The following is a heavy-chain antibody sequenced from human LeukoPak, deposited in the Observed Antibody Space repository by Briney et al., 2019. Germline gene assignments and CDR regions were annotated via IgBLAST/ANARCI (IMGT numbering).Heavy chain of an antibody. V-gene: IGHV4-34*01. D-gene: IGHD2-21*02. J-gene: IGHJ4*02. CDR3: ARHGGVTAFDY. Sequence: SETLSLTCAVYGGSFSGYYWSWIRQPPGKGLEWIGEINHSGSTNYNSSLKSRVTISVDTSKNQFSLKLSSVTAADTAVYYCARHGGVTAFDYRGQGTLVTVSS. CDR1: GGSFSGYY. CDR2: INHSGST.